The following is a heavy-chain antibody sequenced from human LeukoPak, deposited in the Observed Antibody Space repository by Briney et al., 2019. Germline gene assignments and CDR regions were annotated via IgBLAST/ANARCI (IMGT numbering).Heavy chain of an antibody. J-gene: IGHJ4*02. D-gene: IGHD2-15*01. Sequence: SETLSLTCTVSSGSISNSNYFWGWIRQPPGKGLEWIGSIFYSGSTDYNPSLKSRATIYVDTSKNQFSLKLNSVTAADTAVYYCARRVPGRYCSGGSCSGAPFDYWGQGTLVTVSS. V-gene: IGHV4-39*01. CDR3: ARRVPGRYCSGGSCSGAPFDY. CDR2: IFYSGST. CDR1: SGSISNSNYF.